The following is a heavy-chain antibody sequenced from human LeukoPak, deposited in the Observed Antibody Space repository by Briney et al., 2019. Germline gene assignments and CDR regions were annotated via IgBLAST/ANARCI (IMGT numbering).Heavy chain of an antibody. CDR1: SGSISNTSHY. V-gene: IGHV4-39*01. D-gene: IGHD5-18*01. Sequence: SETLSLTCTVSSGSISNTSHYWGWIRQPPGRGLEWIGSIYYSGSSYYNPSLKSRVTISVDTSKSQFSLELSSVTAADTAVYYCARHQSGYSWFDPWGQGTLVTVSS. J-gene: IGHJ5*02. CDR2: IYYSGSS. CDR3: ARHQSGYSWFDP.